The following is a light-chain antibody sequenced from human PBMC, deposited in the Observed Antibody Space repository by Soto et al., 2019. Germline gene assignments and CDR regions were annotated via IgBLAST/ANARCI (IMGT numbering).Light chain of an antibody. CDR1: QSVLYSSNNKNC. CDR2: WAS. Sequence: DIVMTQSPDSLAVSLGERATINRKSSQSVLYSSNNKNCLAWYQQKPGQPPKLLIYWASTRESGVPDRFSGSGSGTDFTLTISSLQAVDVAVYYCQQYYSTPLTFGQGTKVEIK. J-gene: IGKJ1*01. V-gene: IGKV4-1*01. CDR3: QQYYSTPLT.